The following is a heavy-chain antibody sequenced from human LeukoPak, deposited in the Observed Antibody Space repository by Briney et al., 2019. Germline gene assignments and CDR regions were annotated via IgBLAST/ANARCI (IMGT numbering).Heavy chain of an antibody. CDR3: AKDGYSYGYVIGWFDP. Sequence: GGSLRLSCAVSGFIFSSYSMSWVRQAPGKGLEWISAISENSRKTYYADSVKGRFTISRDNSKNTLYLQMNSLRAEDTAVYYCAKDGYSYGYVIGWFDPWGQGTLVTVSS. D-gene: IGHD5-18*01. CDR2: ISENSRKT. J-gene: IGHJ5*02. V-gene: IGHV3-23*01. CDR1: GFIFSSYS.